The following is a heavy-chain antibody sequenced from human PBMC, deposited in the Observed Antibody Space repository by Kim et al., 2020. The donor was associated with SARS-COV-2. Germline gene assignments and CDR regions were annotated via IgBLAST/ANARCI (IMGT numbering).Heavy chain of an antibody. CDR3: ASSTDYYDSSDGFLGP. J-gene: IGHJ5*02. CDR2: INTNTGNP. CDR1: GYTFTSYA. V-gene: IGHV7-4-1*02. Sequence: ASVKVSCKASGYTFTSYAMNWVRQAPGQGLEWMGWINTNTGNPTYAQGFTGRFVFSLDNSVSTAYLQISSLKAEDTAVYYCASSTDYYDSSDGFLGPWGQGTLVTVSS. D-gene: IGHD3-22*01.